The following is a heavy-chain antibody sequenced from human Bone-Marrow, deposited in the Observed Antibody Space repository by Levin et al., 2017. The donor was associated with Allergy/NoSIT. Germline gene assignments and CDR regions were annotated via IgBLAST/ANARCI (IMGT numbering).Heavy chain of an antibody. CDR3: ARAPKGGIASTYFEL. V-gene: IGHV4-59*01. CDR2: VYYSGST. Sequence: SQTLSLTCTVSAGSISTYFWHWIRQSPGKGLEWIGYVYYSGSTNYNPSLQSRVAITVDTSKNQFSLKLRSVTAADTAMYYCARAPKGGIASTYFELWGQGTLVTVSS. CDR1: AGSISTYF. D-gene: IGHD2-21*01. J-gene: IGHJ4*02.